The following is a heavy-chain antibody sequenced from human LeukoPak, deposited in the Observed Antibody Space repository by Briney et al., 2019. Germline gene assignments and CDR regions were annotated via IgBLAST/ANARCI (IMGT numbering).Heavy chain of an antibody. J-gene: IGHJ4*02. D-gene: IGHD3-10*01. CDR3: AGQKGFGELHFDY. Sequence: GESLKISCQGSGSSFTSYWIGWVRPLPGKGLEWMGIIYPGDSDTRYSPSFQGQVTISADKSISTAYLQWSSLKASDTAMYYCAGQKGFGELHFDYWGQGTLVTVSS. V-gene: IGHV5-51*01. CDR2: IYPGDSDT. CDR1: GSSFTSYW.